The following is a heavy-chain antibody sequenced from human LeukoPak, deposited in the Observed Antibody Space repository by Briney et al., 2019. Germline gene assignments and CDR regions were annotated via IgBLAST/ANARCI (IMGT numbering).Heavy chain of an antibody. V-gene: IGHV1-18*01. CDR1: GYTLTSYG. CDR3: ARVSVLLWFGELPLFDY. CDR2: ISAYNGNT. Sequence: GASVKVSCKASGYTLTSYGISWVRQAPGQGLEWMGWISAYNGNTNYAQKLQGRVTMTTDTSTSTAYMELRSLRSDDTAVYYCARVSVLLWFGELPLFDYWGQGTLVTVSS. D-gene: IGHD3-10*01. J-gene: IGHJ4*02.